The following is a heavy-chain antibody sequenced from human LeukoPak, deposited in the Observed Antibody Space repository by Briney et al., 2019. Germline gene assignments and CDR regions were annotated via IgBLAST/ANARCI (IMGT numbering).Heavy chain of an antibody. V-gene: IGHV4-34*01. CDR3: ARGRYSGSYYRGGFGY. J-gene: IGHJ4*02. Sequence: SGTLSLTCAVYGGSFSGYYWSWIRQPPGKGLEWIGEINHSGSTNYNPSLKSRVTISVDTSKNPFSLKLSSVTAADTAVYYCARGRYSGSYYRGGFGYWGQGTLVTVSS. D-gene: IGHD1-26*01. CDR1: GGSFSGYY. CDR2: INHSGST.